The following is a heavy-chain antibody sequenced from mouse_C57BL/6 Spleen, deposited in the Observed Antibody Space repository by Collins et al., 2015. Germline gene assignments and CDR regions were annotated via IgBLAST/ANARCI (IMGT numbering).Heavy chain of an antibody. D-gene: IGHD1-1*01. Sequence: QVQLRQPGTELVKPGASVKLSCKASGYTFTSYWVHWVKQRPGQGLEWIGNIYPTNGYTSYSEKFKSKATLTVDTSSNTAYMQLSSLTSEDSAVCYCARGDYFGSSWYFDVWGTGTTVTVSS. V-gene: IGHV1-53*01. CDR1: GYTFTSYW. J-gene: IGHJ1*03. CDR3: ARGDYFGSSWYFDV. CDR2: IYPTNGYT.